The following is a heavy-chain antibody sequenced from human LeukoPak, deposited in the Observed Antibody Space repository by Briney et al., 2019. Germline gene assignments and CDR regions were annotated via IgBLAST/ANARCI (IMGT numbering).Heavy chain of an antibody. CDR2: IYYSGST. CDR1: GGSISSYY. J-gene: IGHJ4*02. CDR3: ARGVSVVVTAMGEDFDY. Sequence: TSETLSLTCTVSGGSISSYYWSWIRQPPGKGLEWIGYIYYSGSTNYNPSLKSRVTISVDTSKNQFSLKLRSVTAADTAVYYCARGVSVVVTAMGEDFDYWGQGTLVTVSS. D-gene: IGHD2-21*02. V-gene: IGHV4-59*01.